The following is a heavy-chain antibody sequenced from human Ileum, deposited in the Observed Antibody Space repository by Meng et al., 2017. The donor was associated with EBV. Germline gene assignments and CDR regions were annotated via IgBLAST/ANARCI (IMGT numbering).Heavy chain of an antibody. CDR3: VSAYDYGDYEAFAY. Sequence: HRQLRRSGHCHGSPSETPSRTCMVSVASMSSSNYYWGWIRQSPGKALECIGTIFYRGNTFYNPSLKTRLTISVDTSKNEFSLNLKSVTAADTAVYYCVSAYDYGDYEAFAYWGLGSLVTVSS. CDR1: VASMSSSNYY. D-gene: IGHD4-17*01. J-gene: IGHJ4*02. CDR2: IFYRGNT. V-gene: IGHV4-39*07.